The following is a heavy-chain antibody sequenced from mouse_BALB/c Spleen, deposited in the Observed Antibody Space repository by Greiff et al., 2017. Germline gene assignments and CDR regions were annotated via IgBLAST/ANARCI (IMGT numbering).Heavy chain of an antibody. J-gene: IGHJ4*01. Sequence: QVQLQQSGAELVKPGASVKLSCKASGYTFTSYYMYWVKQRPGQGLEWIGEINPSNGGTNFNEKFKSKATLTVDKSSSTAYMQFSSLTSEDSAVYYCTREGVDYWGQGTSVTVSS. CDR2: INPSNGGT. CDR1: GYTFTSYY. V-gene: IGHV1S81*02. CDR3: TREGVDY.